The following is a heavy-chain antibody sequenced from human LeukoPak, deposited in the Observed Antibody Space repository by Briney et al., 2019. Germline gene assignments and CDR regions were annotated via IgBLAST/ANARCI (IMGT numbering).Heavy chain of an antibody. CDR3: ATITMVRGVRNYFDY. V-gene: IGHV3-23*01. CDR2: IGGSSGST. D-gene: IGHD3-10*01. CDR1: GFTFSSYA. Sequence: PGGSLRLSCAASGFTFSSYAMRWARQAPGKGLEWVSSIGGSSGSTYYADSVKGRFTISRDNSRNTLYLQMNSLRAEDTAVYYCATITMVRGVRNYFDYWGQGTLVTVSS. J-gene: IGHJ4*02.